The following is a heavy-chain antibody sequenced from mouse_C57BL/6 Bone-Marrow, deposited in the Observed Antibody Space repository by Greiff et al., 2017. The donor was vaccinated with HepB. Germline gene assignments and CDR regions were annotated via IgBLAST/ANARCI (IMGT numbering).Heavy chain of an antibody. CDR2: IDPNSGGT. CDR3: ARSVANWDLYYAMDY. CDR1: GYTFTSYW. J-gene: IGHJ4*01. Sequence: VQLQQSGPELVKPGASVKLSCKASGYTFTSYWMHWVKQRPGRGLEWIGRIDPNSGGTKYNEKFKSKATLTVDKPSSTAYMQLSSLTSEDSAVYYCARSVANWDLYYAMDYWGQGTSVTVSS. V-gene: IGHV1-72*01. D-gene: IGHD4-1*01.